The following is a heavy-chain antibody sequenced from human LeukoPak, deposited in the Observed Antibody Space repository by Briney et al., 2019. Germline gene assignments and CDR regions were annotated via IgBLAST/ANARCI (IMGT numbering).Heavy chain of an antibody. J-gene: IGHJ5*02. Sequence: KPSETLSLTCTVSGGSISSSSYYWGWIRQPPGKGLEWIGSIYYSGSTYYNPSLKSRVTISVDTSMNQFSLKLSSVTAADTAVYYCARHGPIGAAAGTGWFDPWGQGTLVTVSS. CDR2: IYYSGST. CDR1: GGSISSSSYY. D-gene: IGHD6-13*01. V-gene: IGHV4-39*01. CDR3: ARHGPIGAAAGTGWFDP.